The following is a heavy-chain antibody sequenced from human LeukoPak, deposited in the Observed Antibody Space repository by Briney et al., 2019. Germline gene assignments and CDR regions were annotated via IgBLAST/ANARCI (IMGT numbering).Heavy chain of an antibody. CDR3: ARLWHGDYVPTDDAFDI. V-gene: IGHV3-66*04. CDR2: IYSGGST. Sequence: PGGSLRLSCAASGFTVSSNYMSWVRQAPGKGLEWVSLIYSGGSTYYADSVKGRFTISRDNSKNTVYLQMSSLRAEDTAVYYCARLWHGDYVPTDDAFDIWGQGTMVTVSS. D-gene: IGHD4-17*01. CDR1: GFTVSSNY. J-gene: IGHJ3*02.